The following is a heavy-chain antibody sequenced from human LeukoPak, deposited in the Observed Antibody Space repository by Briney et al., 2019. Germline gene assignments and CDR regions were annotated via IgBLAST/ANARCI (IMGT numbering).Heavy chain of an antibody. J-gene: IGHJ5*02. D-gene: IGHD3-10*01. CDR2: ISYDGSNK. CDR3: AKGPAMVRGTFDP. V-gene: IGHV3-30*18. CDR1: GFTFSSYS. Sequence: GGSLRLSCAASGFTFSSYSMKWVRQAPGKGLEWVAVISYDGSNKYYTDSVKGRFTISRDNSKNTLYLQMNSLRTEETAVYYCAKGPAMVRGTFDPWGQGTLVTVSS.